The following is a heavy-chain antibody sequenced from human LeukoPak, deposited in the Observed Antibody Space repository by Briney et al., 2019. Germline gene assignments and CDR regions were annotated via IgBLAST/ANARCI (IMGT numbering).Heavy chain of an antibody. V-gene: IGHV3-7*02. Sequence: GGSLRLSRAASGFTLSGFWMTWVPQAPGKGLEWVAKIKQDGSEKYYVDSVTGRFTISRDNAENSLYLQMHSLRAEDTAVYYCARVLEAANTYYFDYWGQGTMVTVSS. CDR2: IKQDGSEK. CDR3: ARVLEAANTYYFDY. D-gene: IGHD6-13*01. CDR1: GFTLSGFW. J-gene: IGHJ4*02.